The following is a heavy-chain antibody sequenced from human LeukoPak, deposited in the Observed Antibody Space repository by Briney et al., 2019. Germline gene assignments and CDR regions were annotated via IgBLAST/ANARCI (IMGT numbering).Heavy chain of an antibody. Sequence: SVKVSCKASGYTFTSYAISWVRQAPGQGLGWMGGIIPIFGTANYAQKFQGRVTITADESTSTAYMELSSLRSEDTAVYYCARDLAGNYFDYWGQGTLVTVSS. CDR2: IIPIFGTA. CDR1: GYTFTSYA. CDR3: ARDLAGNYFDY. D-gene: IGHD3-10*01. J-gene: IGHJ4*02. V-gene: IGHV1-69*13.